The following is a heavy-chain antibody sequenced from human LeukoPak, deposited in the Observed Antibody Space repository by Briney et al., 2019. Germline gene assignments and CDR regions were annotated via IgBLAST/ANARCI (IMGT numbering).Heavy chain of an antibody. CDR2: IKQDGTEK. Sequence: PGGSLRLSCAASGFTFSTYWMSWVRQAPGMGLEWVANIKQDGTEKYYVDSVKGRFTISRDNAKNSLYLQMNSLRAEDTAVYYCTPVAAAGFDYWGQGTLVTVSS. D-gene: IGHD6-13*01. CDR3: TPVAAAGFDY. CDR1: GFTFSTYW. V-gene: IGHV3-7*01. J-gene: IGHJ4*02.